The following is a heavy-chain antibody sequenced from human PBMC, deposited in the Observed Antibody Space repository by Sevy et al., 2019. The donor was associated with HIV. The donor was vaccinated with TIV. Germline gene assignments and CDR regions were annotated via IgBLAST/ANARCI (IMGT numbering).Heavy chain of an antibody. Sequence: GGSLRLSCAASGFTFSSYGMHWVRQAPGKGLEGVAVIWYDGSNKYYADSVKGRFTISRDNSKNTLYLQMNSLRAEDTAVYYCARSDAVPAPFDYWGQGTLVTVSS. J-gene: IGHJ4*02. CDR1: GFTFSSYG. CDR3: ARSDAVPAPFDY. CDR2: IWYDGSNK. V-gene: IGHV3-33*01. D-gene: IGHD2-2*01.